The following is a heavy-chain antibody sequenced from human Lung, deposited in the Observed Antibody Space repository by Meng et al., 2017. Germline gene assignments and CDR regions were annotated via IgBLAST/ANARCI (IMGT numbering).Heavy chain of an antibody. J-gene: IGHJ5*02. D-gene: IGHD2-2*02. Sequence: QVQLQESGPGLVKPSGTLSLTCAVSGGSISSDNWWSWVRQPPGKDLEWIGYISYSGATHYNPSLKSRLTISVDTAKNQFSLSLSSVTAADTAVYYCARVVGDCASCYKGWFDPWGQGTLVTVSS. CDR3: ARVVGDCASCYKGWFDP. CDR1: GGSISSDNW. V-gene: IGHV4-30-4*01. CDR2: ISYSGAT.